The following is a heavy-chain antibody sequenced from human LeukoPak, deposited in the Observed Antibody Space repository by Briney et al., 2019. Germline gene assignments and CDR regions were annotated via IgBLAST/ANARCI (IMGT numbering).Heavy chain of an antibody. CDR3: ARRGGSSSRRSPIDY. Sequence: GGSLRLSCAASGFTFSNAWMTWVRQAPGKGPEWVANIKQDGSQRYYVDSVRGRFTISRDNAKNSLFLQMNGLRAEDTAVYYCARRGGSSSRRSPIDYWGQGTLVTVSS. D-gene: IGHD6-6*01. CDR2: IKQDGSQR. CDR1: GFTFSNAW. J-gene: IGHJ4*02. V-gene: IGHV3-7*01.